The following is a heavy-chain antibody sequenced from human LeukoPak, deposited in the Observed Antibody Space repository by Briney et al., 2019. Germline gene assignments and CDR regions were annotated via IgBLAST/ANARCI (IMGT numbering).Heavy chain of an antibody. D-gene: IGHD2-15*01. Sequence: SGTLSLTCAVSGGSISTGNWWTWVRQSPDKGLEWIGEIYHNGSTNYNPSLKSRVTLSVENSKNHFSLRLTSLTAADTAVYYCAREGSRRLYMDVWGRGTTITVSS. V-gene: IGHV4-4*02. CDR2: IYHNGST. J-gene: IGHJ6*03. CDR3: AREGSRRLYMDV. CDR1: GGSISTGNW.